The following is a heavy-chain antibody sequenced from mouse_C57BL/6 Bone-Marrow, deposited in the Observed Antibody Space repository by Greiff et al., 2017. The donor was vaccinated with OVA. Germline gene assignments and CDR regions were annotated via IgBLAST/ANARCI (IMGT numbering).Heavy chain of an antibody. V-gene: IGHV5-9*01. CDR3: ARKSYYPYAMDY. CDR1: GFTFSSYT. CDR2: ISGGGGNT. D-gene: IGHD1-1*01. J-gene: IGHJ4*01. Sequence: DVKLVESGGGLVKPGGSLKLSCAASGFTFSSYTMSWVRQTPEKRLEWVATISGGGGNTYYPDSVKGRFTISRDNAKNTLYLQMSSLRSEDTALYYCARKSYYPYAMDYWGQGTSVTVSS.